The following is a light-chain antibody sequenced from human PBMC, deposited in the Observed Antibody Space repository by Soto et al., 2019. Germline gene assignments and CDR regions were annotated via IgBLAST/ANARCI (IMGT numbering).Light chain of an antibody. J-gene: IGKJ5*01. Sequence: IRMTQSPSSLSASTGDTVTITCRASQDIGSVLAWYQQKPGTAPKVLISGASNLETGVPSRFSGSGTGTHFTFTISSLQPEDSGTYYCQQYDNLPITFGQGTRLEIK. CDR2: GAS. V-gene: IGKV1-33*01. CDR3: QQYDNLPIT. CDR1: QDIGSV.